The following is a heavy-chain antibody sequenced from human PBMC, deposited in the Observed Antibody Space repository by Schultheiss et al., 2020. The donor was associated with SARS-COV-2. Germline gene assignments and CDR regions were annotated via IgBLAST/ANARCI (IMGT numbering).Heavy chain of an antibody. Sequence: GGSLRLSCVASGFTFSRSRMYWVRQTPGKGLVWVSQINSDGSRTYYADSVKGRFTISRDNAKNTLHLQVNSLRAEDTAVYYCARSREQYDFWSGSPLSFFDHWGQGTLVTVSS. CDR3: ARSREQYDFWSGSPLSFFDH. J-gene: IGHJ4*02. CDR2: INSDGSRT. V-gene: IGHV3-74*01. D-gene: IGHD3-3*01. CDR1: GFTFSRSR.